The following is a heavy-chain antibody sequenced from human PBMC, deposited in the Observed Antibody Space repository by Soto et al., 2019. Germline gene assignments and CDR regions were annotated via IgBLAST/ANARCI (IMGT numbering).Heavy chain of an antibody. CDR3: GRDVNVLRFLEWSPIYGMDV. J-gene: IGHJ6*02. V-gene: IGHV1-24*01. Sequence: ASVKVSCRASGYTLTELSLHWVRQVPGKGLEWMGGIDPKGRDTTYAQNFLGRVTMTEDTSTGTAYMELSSLRSEDTAVYYCGRDVNVLRFLEWSPIYGMDVWGQGTTVTVSS. CDR1: GYTLTELS. CDR2: IDPKGRDT. D-gene: IGHD3-3*01.